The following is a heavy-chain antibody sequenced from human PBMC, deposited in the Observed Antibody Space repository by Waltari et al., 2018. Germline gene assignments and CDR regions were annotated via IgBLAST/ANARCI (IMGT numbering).Heavy chain of an antibody. J-gene: IGHJ5*02. D-gene: IGHD3-10*01. CDR3: AKGYYAHPHSNWFDP. CDR1: GFTFSSYA. CDR2: ISGSGGST. Sequence: EVQLVESGGGLVQPGGSLRLSCAASGFTFSSYAMSWVRQAPGKGMEWVSAISGSGGSTYYADAVKGRFTSSRDNSKNTLYLQMNSLRAEDTAVYYCAKGYYAHPHSNWFDPWGQGTLVTVSS. V-gene: IGHV3-23*04.